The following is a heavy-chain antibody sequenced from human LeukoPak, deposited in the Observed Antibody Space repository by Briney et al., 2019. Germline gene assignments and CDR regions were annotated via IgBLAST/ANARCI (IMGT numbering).Heavy chain of an antibody. V-gene: IGHV3-23*01. CDR3: ARNENSGWGYFDY. CDR2: ISGSGGST. D-gene: IGHD5-12*01. CDR1: EFTFSSYA. Sequence: GGSLRLSCVVSEFTFSSYAMSWVRQAPGKGLEWVSAISGSGGSTYYADSVKGRFTISRDNSKDTLYLQMNSLRAEDTAVYYCARNENSGWGYFDYWGQGTLVTVSS. J-gene: IGHJ4*02.